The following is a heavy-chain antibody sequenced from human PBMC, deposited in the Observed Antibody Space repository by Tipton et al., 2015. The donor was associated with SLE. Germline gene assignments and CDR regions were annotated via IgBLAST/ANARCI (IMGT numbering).Heavy chain of an antibody. CDR3: AREPPGYAFDF. V-gene: IGHV3-33*01. CDR1: GFTFSTYG. J-gene: IGHJ3*01. Sequence: SLRLSCAASGFTFSTYGMHWVRQAPGKGLEWVAVIWYDGSNKYYADSVKGRFTISRDNSKNTLYLQMNSLRAEDTALYYCAREPPGYAFDFWGQGTMVTVSS. CDR2: IWYDGSNK.